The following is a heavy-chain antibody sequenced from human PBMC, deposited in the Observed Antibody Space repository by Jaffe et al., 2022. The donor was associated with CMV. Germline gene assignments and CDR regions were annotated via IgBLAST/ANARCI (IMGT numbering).Heavy chain of an antibody. D-gene: IGHD5-18*01. Sequence: QVQLQQWGAGLLKPSETLSLTCAVYGGSFSGYYWSWIRQPPGKGLEWIGEINHSGSTNYNPSLKSRVTISVDTSKNQFSLKLSSVTAADTAVYYCARAIQLWLHWFDPWGQGTLVTVSS. J-gene: IGHJ5*02. CDR1: GGSFSGYY. CDR3: ARAIQLWLHWFDP. CDR2: INHSGST. V-gene: IGHV4-34*01.